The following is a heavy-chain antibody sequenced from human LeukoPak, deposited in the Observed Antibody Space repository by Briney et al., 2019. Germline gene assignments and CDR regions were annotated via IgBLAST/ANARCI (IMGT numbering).Heavy chain of an antibody. Sequence: PSETLSLTCTVSGGSISGWYWSWTRQPPGKGLEWIGNIYGSGYTNYNPSLKSRVTMSIDTSKNHFSLKLSSVTAADTAVYYCARLRKSGYSYGPYYYYYMDVWGKGTTVTVSS. D-gene: IGHD5-18*01. CDR2: IYGSGYT. CDR3: ARLRKSGYSYGPYYYYYMDV. J-gene: IGHJ6*03. V-gene: IGHV4-59*08. CDR1: GGSISGWY.